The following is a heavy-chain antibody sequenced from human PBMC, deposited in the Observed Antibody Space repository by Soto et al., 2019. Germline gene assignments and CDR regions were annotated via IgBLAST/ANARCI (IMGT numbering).Heavy chain of an antibody. Sequence: SETLSLTCTVSGGSISSYYWSWIRQPPGKGLEWIGEINHSGSTNYNPSLKGRVTISVDTSKNQFSLKLSSVTAADTAVYYCARVRRTYYYDSSGYYYFDYWGQGTLVTVSS. CDR3: ARVRRTYYYDSSGYYYFDY. CDR2: INHSGST. V-gene: IGHV4-34*01. J-gene: IGHJ4*02. CDR1: GGSISSYY. D-gene: IGHD3-22*01.